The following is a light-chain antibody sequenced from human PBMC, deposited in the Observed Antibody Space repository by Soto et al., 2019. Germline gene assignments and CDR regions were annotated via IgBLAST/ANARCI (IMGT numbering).Light chain of an antibody. V-gene: IGLV1-44*01. J-gene: IGLJ3*02. CDR3: AAWVDSVDGVV. CDR2: SNN. CDR1: SSNIGSNA. Sequence: QSVLTQPPSASGTPGQRVPISCSGSSSNIGSNAVNWYHQVPGTAPKLLIHSNNQRHSGVPDRFSGSKSGTSASLAISGLHSEDEGDYYCAAWVDSVDGVVFGGGTKLTVL.